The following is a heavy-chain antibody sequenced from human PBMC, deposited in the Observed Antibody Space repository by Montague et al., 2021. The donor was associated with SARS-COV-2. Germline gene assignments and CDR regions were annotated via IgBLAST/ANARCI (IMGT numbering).Heavy chain of an antibody. CDR2: IDWDDDK. V-gene: IGHV2-70*01. J-gene: IGHJ4*02. D-gene: IGHD3-9*01. Sequence: VKPTQTLTLTCTFSGFSLSTSGMCVSWIRQPPGKALEWLALIDWDDDKYYGTSLKTRLTISKDTSKNQVVLTMTNMDPVDTATYYCARTYYDILPNLYYFDYWGQGTLVTVSS. CDR3: ARTYYDILPNLYYFDY. CDR1: GFSLSTSGMC.